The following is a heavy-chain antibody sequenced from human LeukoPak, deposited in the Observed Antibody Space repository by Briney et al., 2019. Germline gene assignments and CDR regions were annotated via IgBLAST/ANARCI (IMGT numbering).Heavy chain of an antibody. V-gene: IGHV3-7*01. CDR1: GFTLSTYW. Sequence: GGSLRLSCAASGFTLSTYWMSWVRLAPGKGLEWVANIKQDGSEKYYVHSVKARFTISRDNAKKSLYLQMNSLRAEDTAVYYCARAGFWSDVDAFDIWGQGTMVTVSS. CDR3: ARAGFWSDVDAFDI. D-gene: IGHD3-3*01. J-gene: IGHJ3*02. CDR2: IKQDGSEK.